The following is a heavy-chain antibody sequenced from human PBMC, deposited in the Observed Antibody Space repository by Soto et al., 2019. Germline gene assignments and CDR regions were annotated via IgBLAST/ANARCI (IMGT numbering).Heavy chain of an antibody. CDR3: ATEYYDRRGYYYIGS. D-gene: IGHD3-22*01. J-gene: IGHJ4*02. V-gene: IGHV4-31*03. CDR1: GGSISSGGYY. Sequence: SETLSLTCTVSGGSISSGGYYCSWIRQHPGKGLEWIGHIYHSGTTYYNPSLKSRVTISVDTSKNQISLKLTSVSAADTAVYYCATEYYDRRGYYYIGSCGQGTLVA. CDR2: IYHSGTT.